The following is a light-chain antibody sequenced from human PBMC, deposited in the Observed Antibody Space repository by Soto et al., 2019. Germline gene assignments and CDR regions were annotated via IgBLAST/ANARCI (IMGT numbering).Light chain of an antibody. J-gene: IGLJ2*01. CDR1: SSDVGGFNY. CDR2: GVS. V-gene: IGLV2-8*01. Sequence: QSALTQPPSASGSPGQSVTISCTGTSSDVGGFNYVSWYQLHPGKAPKVLIYGVSKRPSGVPDRFSGSKSGNTASLTVSGLQPEDEADYYCGSYAGSSNWVFGGGTKLTV. CDR3: GSYAGSSNWV.